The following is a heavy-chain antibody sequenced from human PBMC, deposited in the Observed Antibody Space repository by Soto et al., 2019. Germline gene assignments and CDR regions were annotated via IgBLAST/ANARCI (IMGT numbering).Heavy chain of an antibody. D-gene: IGHD6-13*01. V-gene: IGHV4-34*01. CDR2: INHSGST. CDR3: AREKPYSSSWYHDY. CDR1: GGSFSGYY. Sequence: QVQLQQWDAGLLKPSETLSLTCAVYGGSFSGYYWSWIRQPPGKGLEWIGEINHSGSTNYNPSLKSRLTISVDTSKNQFSLKLSSVTAPDTAVYYCAREKPYSSSWYHDYWGQGTLVTVSS. J-gene: IGHJ4*02.